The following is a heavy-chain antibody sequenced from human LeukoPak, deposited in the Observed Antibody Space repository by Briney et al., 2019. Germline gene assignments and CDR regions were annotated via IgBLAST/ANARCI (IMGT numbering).Heavy chain of an antibody. CDR3: TRTLIDSRPEVPDEY. Sequence: PGGSLRLSCAGSGFSFSDFWMTWVRQAPGKGLEWVANIRQDGGETYYVDSVKGGFTISRDNAMNSLFLQMNSLRAEDTAVYYCTRTLIDSRPEVPDEYWGQGTLVTVSS. CDR1: GFSFSDFW. D-gene: IGHD4-11*01. V-gene: IGHV3-7*01. J-gene: IGHJ4*02. CDR2: IRQDGGET.